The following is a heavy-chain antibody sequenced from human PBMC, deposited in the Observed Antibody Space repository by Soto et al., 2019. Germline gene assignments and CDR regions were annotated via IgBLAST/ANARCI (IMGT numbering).Heavy chain of an antibody. Sequence: SSETLSLTCNVSGGSITNYYWTWVRQSPEKGLEWIGYMYYNGNINYNPSLKSRVTISIDTSKNHFSLTLKSVTAADTAVYYCASGGNWFDPWGRGAMVTVSS. CDR2: MYYNGNI. J-gene: IGHJ5*02. D-gene: IGHD3-16*01. V-gene: IGHV4-59*01. CDR3: ASGGNWFDP. CDR1: GGSITNYY.